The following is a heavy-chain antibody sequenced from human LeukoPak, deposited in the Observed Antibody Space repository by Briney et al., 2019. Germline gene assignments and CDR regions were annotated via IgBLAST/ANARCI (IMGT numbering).Heavy chain of an antibody. CDR2: IPYDGSNK. D-gene: IGHD3-10*01. V-gene: IGHV3-30*04. CDR3: ARGGYYGSGSYILDY. Sequence: GGSLRLSCAASGFTFSSYAMHWVRQAPGKGLEWVAVIPYDGSNKYYADSVKGRFTISRDNSKNTLYLRMNSLRAEDTAVYYCARGGYYGSGSYILDYWGQGTLVTVSS. CDR1: GFTFSSYA. J-gene: IGHJ4*02.